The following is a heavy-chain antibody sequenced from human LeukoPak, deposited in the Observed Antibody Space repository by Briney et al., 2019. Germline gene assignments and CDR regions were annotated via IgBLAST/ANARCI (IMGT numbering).Heavy chain of an antibody. CDR1: GGSISSYY. Sequence: PSETLSLTCTVSGGSISSYYWSWIRQPPGKGLEWIGYIYYSGSTNYNPSLKSRVTISVDTSKSQFSLKLSSVTAADTAVYYCARFPVGVYYDNSEGWGQGTLVTVSS. J-gene: IGHJ4*02. D-gene: IGHD3-22*01. CDR3: ARFPVGVYYDNSEG. V-gene: IGHV4-59*01. CDR2: IYYSGST.